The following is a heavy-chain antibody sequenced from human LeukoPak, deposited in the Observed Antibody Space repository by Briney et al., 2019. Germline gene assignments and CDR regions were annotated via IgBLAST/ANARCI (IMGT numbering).Heavy chain of an antibody. V-gene: IGHV3-33*01. CDR3: ARDPYGSDYIAWYFDY. CDR1: GFTFSSYG. Sequence: PGGSLRLSCAASGFTFSSYGMHWVRQAPGKGLEWVAVIWDDGSNKYYADSVKGRFSISRDNSKNTLYLQMNSLRAEDTAVYYCARDPYGSDYIAWYFDYWGQGTLVTVSS. D-gene: IGHD3-10*01. J-gene: IGHJ4*02. CDR2: IWDDGSNK.